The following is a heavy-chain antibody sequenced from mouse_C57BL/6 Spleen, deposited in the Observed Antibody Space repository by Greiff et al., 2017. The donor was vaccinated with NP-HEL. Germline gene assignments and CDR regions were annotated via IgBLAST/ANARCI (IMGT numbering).Heavy chain of an antibody. CDR3: ARDYGSSYVYYFDY. V-gene: IGHV1-64*01. Sequence: QVQLQQPGAELVKPGASVKLSCKASGYTFTSYWMHWVKQRPGQGLEWIGMIHPNSGSTNYNEKFKSKATLTVDKSSSTAYMQLSSLTSEDSAVYYCARDYGSSYVYYFDYWGQGTTLTVFS. D-gene: IGHD1-1*01. J-gene: IGHJ2*01. CDR1: GYTFTSYW. CDR2: IHPNSGST.